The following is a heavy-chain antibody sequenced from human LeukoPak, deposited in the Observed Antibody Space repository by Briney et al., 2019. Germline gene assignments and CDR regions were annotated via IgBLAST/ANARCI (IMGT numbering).Heavy chain of an antibody. CDR1: GYTLTELS. J-gene: IGHJ4*02. CDR3: ATDIPGYCSSTSCARGDY. Sequence: ASVKVSCKVSGYTLTELSMHWVRQAPGKGLEWMGGFDPEDGETIYAQKFQGRVTMTEDTSTDTAYMELSSLRSEDTAVYYCATDIPGYCSSTSCARGDYRGQGTLVTVSS. V-gene: IGHV1-24*01. CDR2: FDPEDGET. D-gene: IGHD2-2*01.